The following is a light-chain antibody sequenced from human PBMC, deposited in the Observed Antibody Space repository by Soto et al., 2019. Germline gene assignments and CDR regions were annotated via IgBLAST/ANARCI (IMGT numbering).Light chain of an antibody. V-gene: IGKV3-15*01. J-gene: IGKJ4*01. CDR3: QQYHTWPIT. CDR2: GAS. Sequence: EIVLTQSPGTLSLSPGERATLSCRASQRVTGSYLAWYLQKPGQAPRLLISGASAGATGIPARFSGSGSGTEFTLTISSLQSEDCAIYYCQQYHTWPITFGGGTKVDIK. CDR1: QRVTGSY.